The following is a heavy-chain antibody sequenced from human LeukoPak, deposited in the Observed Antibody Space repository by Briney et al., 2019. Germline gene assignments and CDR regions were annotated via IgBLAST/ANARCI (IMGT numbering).Heavy chain of an antibody. CDR2: ISPNSGDT. D-gene: IGHD7-27*01. V-gene: IGHV1-2*02. Sequence: VASVKVSCKAFGYTFSDNHMYWIRQAPGQGLECMGYISPNSGDTNYAQKFQGRITMTGDTSISTGYMELSSLRSDDTAVYYCARELGRNAFDIWGQGTMVTVSS. CDR3: ARELGRNAFDI. J-gene: IGHJ3*02. CDR1: GYTFSDNH.